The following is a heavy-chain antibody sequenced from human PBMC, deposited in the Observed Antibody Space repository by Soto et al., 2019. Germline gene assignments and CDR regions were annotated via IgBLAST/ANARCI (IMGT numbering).Heavy chain of an antibody. D-gene: IGHD3-3*02. Sequence: QVQLQQWGTGLLKPSETLSLTCAVFGGSLSHYNWNWIRQPPGKGPEWIGEINHFGQTNHNPSLKSRASMSVDRSKSPFSLKLSSVTAADTGVYYCATNTAFKSDYWGQGTLVTVSS. J-gene: IGHJ4*02. V-gene: IGHV4-34*02. CDR3: ATNTAFKSDY. CDR2: INHFGQT. CDR1: GGSLSHYN.